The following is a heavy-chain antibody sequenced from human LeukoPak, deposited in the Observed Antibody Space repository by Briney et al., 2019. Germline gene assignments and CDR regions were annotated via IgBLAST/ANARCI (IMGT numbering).Heavy chain of an antibody. Sequence: PSETLSLTCTVSGGSISSYYWSWIRQPPGKGLEWIGYIYYSGSTNYNPSLKSRVTISVDTSKNQLSLKLSSVTAADTAVYYCARQDGGFWYFDLWGRGTLVTVSS. D-gene: IGHD5-24*01. CDR3: ARQDGGFWYFDL. CDR2: IYYSGST. J-gene: IGHJ2*01. CDR1: GGSISSYY. V-gene: IGHV4-59*08.